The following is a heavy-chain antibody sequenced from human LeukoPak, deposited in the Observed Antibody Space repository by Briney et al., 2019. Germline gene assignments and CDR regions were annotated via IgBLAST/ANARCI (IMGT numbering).Heavy chain of an antibody. J-gene: IGHJ4*02. V-gene: IGHV4-61*02. Sequence: KPSGTLSLTCTVSGDSISSSAYYWSWLRQPAGKGLEWIGRIYSSGSTNYNPSLKSRVTMSVDTSKNQFSLKLSSVTAADTALYYCASSRVGATFYFDYWGQGTLVTVSS. CDR1: GDSISSSAYY. D-gene: IGHD1-26*01. CDR3: ASSRVGATFYFDY. CDR2: IYSSGST.